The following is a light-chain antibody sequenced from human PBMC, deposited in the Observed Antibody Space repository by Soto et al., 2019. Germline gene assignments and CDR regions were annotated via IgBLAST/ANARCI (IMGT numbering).Light chain of an antibody. CDR2: GAS. Sequence: EIVMTQSPATLSVSPGERATLSCRASQSVSSNLAWYQQKPGQAPGLLIYGASTRATGIPARFSGSGSGTEFTLTISSLQSEDFAVYYCQQYNNWTPGTFGQGTKVEIK. CDR1: QSVSSN. J-gene: IGKJ1*01. V-gene: IGKV3-15*01. CDR3: QQYNNWTPGT.